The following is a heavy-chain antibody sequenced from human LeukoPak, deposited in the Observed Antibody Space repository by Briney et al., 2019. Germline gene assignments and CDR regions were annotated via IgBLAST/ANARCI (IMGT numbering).Heavy chain of an antibody. V-gene: IGHV4-4*02. CDR1: GGSISSSNW. CDR3: AKSNGYGLVDI. J-gene: IGHJ3*02. D-gene: IGHD3-10*01. Sequence: LETLSLTCAVSGGSISSSNWWSWVRQPPGKGLEWIGEIYHSGSTNYNSSLKSRVTISVDKSKNQFSLKLNSVTAADTAVYYCAKSNGYGLVDIWGQGTMVTVSS. CDR2: IYHSGST.